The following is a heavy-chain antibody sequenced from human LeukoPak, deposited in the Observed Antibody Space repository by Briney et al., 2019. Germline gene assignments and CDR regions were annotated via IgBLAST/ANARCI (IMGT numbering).Heavy chain of an antibody. V-gene: IGHV3-30*02. D-gene: IGHD2-2*01. Sequence: GGSLRLSCAASGFTFSSYGTHWVRQAPGKGLEWVAFIRNDGTIKYYADSVKGRFTISRDNSKNTLYLQMISLRAEDTAVYYCAKDVPAAYFDYWGQGTLVTVSS. CDR2: IRNDGTIK. CDR3: AKDVPAAYFDY. J-gene: IGHJ4*02. CDR1: GFTFSSYG.